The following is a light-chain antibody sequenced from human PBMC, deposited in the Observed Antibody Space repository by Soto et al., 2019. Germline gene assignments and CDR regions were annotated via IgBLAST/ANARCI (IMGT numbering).Light chain of an antibody. J-gene: IGLJ2*01. CDR1: SSDVGGYNS. V-gene: IGLV2-14*03. CDR2: DVS. CDR3: SSYTSSSTVV. Sequence: QSALTQPASVSGSPGQSITISCTGTSSDVGGYNSVSWYQQHPGKAPKLMIYDVSNRPSGVSNRFSGSKSVITASLTISGLQAEDEADYYCSSYTSSSTVVFGGGTKLTVL.